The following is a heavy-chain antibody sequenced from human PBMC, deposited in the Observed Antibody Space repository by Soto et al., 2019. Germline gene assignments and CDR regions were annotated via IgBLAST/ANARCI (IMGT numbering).Heavy chain of an antibody. V-gene: IGHV3-74*01. CDR3: ARVPYCSSSSCYSYFDS. CDR2: ISSDGSST. D-gene: IGHD2-2*01. CDR1: GFTLSSYW. Sequence: EVQLVESGGGLVQPGGSLRLSCAASGFTLSSYWMRWARQAPGKGLVWVSRISSDGSSTNYADSVKGRFTISRDNAKNTLHLQMNSLRAEDTAVYYCARVPYCSSSSCYSYFDSWGQGTLVTVSS. J-gene: IGHJ4*02.